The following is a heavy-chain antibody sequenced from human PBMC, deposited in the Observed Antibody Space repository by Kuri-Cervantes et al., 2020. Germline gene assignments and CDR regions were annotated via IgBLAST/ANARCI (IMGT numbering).Heavy chain of an antibody. CDR3: ARGGSVVVPAAIERGLCYGMDV. D-gene: IGHD2-2*01. CDR2: INHSGST. V-gene: IGHV4-34*01. CDR1: GGSFSGYY. Sequence: SQTLSLTCAVYGGSFSGYYWNWIRQPPGKGLEWIGEINHSGSTNYNPSLKSRVTISVDTSKNQFSLKLSSVTAADTAVYYCARGGSVVVPAAIERGLCYGMDVWGQGTTVTVSS. J-gene: IGHJ6*02.